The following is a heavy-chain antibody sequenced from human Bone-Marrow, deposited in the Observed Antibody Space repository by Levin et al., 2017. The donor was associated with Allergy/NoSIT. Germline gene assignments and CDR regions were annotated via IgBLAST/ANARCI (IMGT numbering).Heavy chain of an antibody. CDR2: VYYTGST. J-gene: IGHJ1*01. CDR1: GGSINDYY. D-gene: IGHD6-6*01. CDR3: ARSPWGGSSSEDHFQK. Sequence: SETLSLTCSVSGGSINDYYWSWIRQPPGKGLEWIGYVYYTGSTKYNSSLKSRLTLLVDKSKNQVSLRLTSVTAADSGVYYCARSPWGGSSSEDHFQKWGQGTLVTVSS. V-gene: IGHV4-59*01.